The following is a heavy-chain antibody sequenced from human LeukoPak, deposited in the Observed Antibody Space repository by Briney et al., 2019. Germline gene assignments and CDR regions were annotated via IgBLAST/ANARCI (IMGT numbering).Heavy chain of an antibody. J-gene: IGHJ4*02. V-gene: IGHV3-74*01. CDR1: GFTFSSYW. Sequence: GGSLRLSCAASGFTFSSYWMPWVRHTPGKGLVWVSRINGDASSTTYADSVKGRFTISRDNAKNMLYLQMNSLEAGDTAVYYCLGTASFSYWGQGTLVTVSS. CDR3: LGTASFSY. D-gene: IGHD2/OR15-2a*01. CDR2: INGDASST.